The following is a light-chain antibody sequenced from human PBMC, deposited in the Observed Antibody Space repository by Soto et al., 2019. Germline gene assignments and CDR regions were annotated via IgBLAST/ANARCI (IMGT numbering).Light chain of an antibody. Sequence: QSVLTQPASVSGSPGQSITISCTGTSSDVGGYDYVSWYQLHPGKAPKLMVFEVSNRPSGVSYRFSGSKSGNTASLTISGLQAEDEADYYCSSYTSSSTDVFGTGTKVTVL. CDR2: EVS. CDR1: SSDVGGYDY. J-gene: IGLJ1*01. V-gene: IGLV2-14*01. CDR3: SSYTSSSTDV.